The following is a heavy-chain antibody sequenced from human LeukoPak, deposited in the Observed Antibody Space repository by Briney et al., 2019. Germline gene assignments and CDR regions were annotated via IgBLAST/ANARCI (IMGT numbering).Heavy chain of an antibody. CDR1: GFTFDDYA. D-gene: IGHD5-24*01. Sequence: PGGSLRLSCAASGFTFDDYAMHWVRQAPGKGLEWVSGISWNSGSIGYADSVKGRFTISRDNSKNTLYLQMNSLRAEDTAVYYCARDRRGLQELDYWGQGTLVTVSS. V-gene: IGHV3-9*01. CDR2: ISWNSGSI. CDR3: ARDRRGLQELDY. J-gene: IGHJ4*02.